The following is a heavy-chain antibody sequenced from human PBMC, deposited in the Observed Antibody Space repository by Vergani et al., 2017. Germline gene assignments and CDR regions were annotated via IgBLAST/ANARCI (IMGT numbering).Heavy chain of an antibody. CDR2: INHSGCT. CDR3: ARGLNYYGSGGWFDP. J-gene: IGHJ5*02. D-gene: IGHD3-10*01. CDR1: GGSFSDYY. V-gene: IGHV4-34*09. Sequence: QVQLHESGPGLVKPSQTLSLTCTVYGGSFSDYYWSWIRQPPGKGLEWIGEINHSGCTNYNPSLKSRVTISVDTSKNQFSLKLSSVTAADTAVYYCARGLNYYGSGGWFDPWGQGTLVTVSS.